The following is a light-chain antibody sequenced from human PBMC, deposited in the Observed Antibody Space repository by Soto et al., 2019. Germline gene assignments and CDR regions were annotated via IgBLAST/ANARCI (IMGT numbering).Light chain of an antibody. V-gene: IGLV1-40*01. CDR2: GNT. Sequence: QSVLTQPTSVSGAPGQRVTISCTGSSSNIGSTNDVQWYQQLPGTAPKLLIHGNTNRPSGVPDRFSGSKSGTSASLAITGLQADDEADYYCQSYDDSLSVHYVFGTGTKVTVL. CDR1: SSNIGSTND. J-gene: IGLJ1*01. CDR3: QSYDDSLSVHYV.